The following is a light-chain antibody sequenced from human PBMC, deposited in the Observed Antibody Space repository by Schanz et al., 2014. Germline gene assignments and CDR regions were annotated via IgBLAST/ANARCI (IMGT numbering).Light chain of an antibody. Sequence: QTVVTQEPSFSVSPGGTVTLTCGLSSGSVSTTYYPSWYQQTPGQAPRTLIYSTNTRSSGVPDRFSGSILGDKAALTITGAQADDESDYYCVLYMGSGIGLFGGGTKLTVL. CDR3: VLYMGSGIGL. CDR2: STN. J-gene: IGLJ3*02. CDR1: SGSVSTTYY. V-gene: IGLV8-61*01.